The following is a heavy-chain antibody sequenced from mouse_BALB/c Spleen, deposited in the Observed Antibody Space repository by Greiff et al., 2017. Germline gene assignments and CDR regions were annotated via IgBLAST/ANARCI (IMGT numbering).Heavy chain of an antibody. CDR3: ARHDGYYPSGFAY. CDR1: GFTFSSYG. CDR2: ISSGGSYT. Sequence: EVKLQESGGDLVKPGGSLKLSCAASGFTFSSYGMSWVRQTPDKRLEWVATISSGGSYTYYPDSVKGRFTISRDNAKNTLYLQMSSLKSEDTAMYYCARHDGYYPSGFAYWGQGTLVTVSA. D-gene: IGHD2-3*01. V-gene: IGHV5-6*01. J-gene: IGHJ3*01.